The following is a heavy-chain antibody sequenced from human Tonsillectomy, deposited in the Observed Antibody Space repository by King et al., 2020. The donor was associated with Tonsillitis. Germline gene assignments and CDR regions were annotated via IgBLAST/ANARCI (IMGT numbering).Heavy chain of an antibody. CDR1: GGSFSGNY. CDR2: INHSGST. V-gene: IGHV4-34*01. CDR3: ARGQWLGWFDP. D-gene: IGHD6-19*01. J-gene: IGHJ5*02. Sequence: TCAVYGGSFSGNYWSWSRQPPWKGLEWIGEINHSGSTNYNPSLKSRVTISVDTSKNQFSLKLSSVNAADTAVYYCARGQWLGWFDPWSQGTLGTVS.